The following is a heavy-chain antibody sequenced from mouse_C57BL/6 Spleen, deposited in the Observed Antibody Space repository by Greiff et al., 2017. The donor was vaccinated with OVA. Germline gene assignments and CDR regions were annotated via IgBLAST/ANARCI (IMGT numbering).Heavy chain of an antibody. D-gene: IGHD3-2*02. J-gene: IGHJ2*01. CDR1: GYTFTSYW. Sequence: QVQLQQPGAELVRPGTSVKLSCKASGYTFTSYWMHWVKQRPGQGLEWIGVIDPSDSYTNYNQKFKGKATLTVDTSSSTAYMQLSSLTSEDSAVYYCASDNSGYVGNYWGQGTTLTVSS. CDR2: IDPSDSYT. V-gene: IGHV1-59*01. CDR3: ASDNSGYVGNY.